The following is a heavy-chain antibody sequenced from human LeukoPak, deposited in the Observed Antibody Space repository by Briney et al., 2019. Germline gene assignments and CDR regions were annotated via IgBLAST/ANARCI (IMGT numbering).Heavy chain of an antibody. CDR3: ARLWDPGTERWFGSYRTRDY. CDR2: INPNSGGT. V-gene: IGHV1-2*02. CDR1: GYTFTGYY. D-gene: IGHD3-10*01. J-gene: IGHJ4*02. Sequence: ASVKVSCKASGYTFTGYYMHWVRQAPGQGLEWMGWINPNSGGTNYEQKFQGRVTMTRDTSISTAYMELSRLRSDDTAVYYCARLWDPGTERWFGSYRTRDYWGQGTLVTVSS.